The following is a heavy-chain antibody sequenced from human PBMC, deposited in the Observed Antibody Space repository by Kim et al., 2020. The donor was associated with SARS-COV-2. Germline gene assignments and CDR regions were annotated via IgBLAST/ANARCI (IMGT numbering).Heavy chain of an antibody. V-gene: IGHV3-23*01. Sequence: GGSLRLFCAASGFNFDGYAMGWVRQAPGRGLEWVSGVSYTGAYKFYLPSVRGRFTISRDNSKNNLYLQMNNLRAEDTALYYCAKYSGGRYGEVYMGDIWG. J-gene: IGHJ6*01. CDR3: AKYSGGRYGEVYMGDI. CDR1: GFNFDGYA. D-gene: IGHD3-10*01. CDR2: VSYTGAYK.